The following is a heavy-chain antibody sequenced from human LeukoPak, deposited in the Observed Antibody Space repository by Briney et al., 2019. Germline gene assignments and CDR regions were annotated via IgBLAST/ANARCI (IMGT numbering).Heavy chain of an antibody. J-gene: IGHJ4*02. Sequence: GGSLRLSCAASGFTFSSNYMSWVRQAPGKGLEWVANIKEDGSEKYYVDSLKGRFTISRDNGKNSLYLQMSSLRAEDTAVYYCARVPGAYGSGTYYVWGQGTRVTVSS. CDR1: GFTFSSNY. D-gene: IGHD3-10*01. V-gene: IGHV3-7*03. CDR3: ARVPGAYGSGTYYV. CDR2: IKEDGSEK.